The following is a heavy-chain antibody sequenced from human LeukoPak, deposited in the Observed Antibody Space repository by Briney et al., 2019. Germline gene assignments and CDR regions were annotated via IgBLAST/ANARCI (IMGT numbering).Heavy chain of an antibody. J-gene: IGHJ3*02. V-gene: IGHV3-30*02. CDR1: GFTFSSYG. CDR3: AKDRQGIAAAGSQLAILRRAFDI. Sequence: GGSLRLSCAASGFTFSSYGMHWVRQAPGKGLEWVAFIRYDGSNKYYADSVKGRFTISRDNSKNTLYLQMNSLRAEDTAVYYCAKDRQGIAAAGSQLAILRRAFDIWGQGTMVTVSS. D-gene: IGHD6-13*01. CDR2: IRYDGSNK.